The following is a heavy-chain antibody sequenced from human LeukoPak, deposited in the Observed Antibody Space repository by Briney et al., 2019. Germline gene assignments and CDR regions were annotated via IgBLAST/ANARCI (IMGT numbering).Heavy chain of an antibody. CDR3: ARAPYYGGNSGAFDY. J-gene: IGHJ4*02. D-gene: IGHD4-23*01. CDR1: GYTFTGYY. CDR2: INPNSGGT. Sequence: ASVKVSCKASGYTFTGYYMHWVRQAPGQGLEWMGWINPNSGGTNYAQKFQGWVTMTRDTSISTAYMELSRLRSDDTAVYYCARAPYYGGNSGAFDYWGQGTLVTVSS. V-gene: IGHV1-2*04.